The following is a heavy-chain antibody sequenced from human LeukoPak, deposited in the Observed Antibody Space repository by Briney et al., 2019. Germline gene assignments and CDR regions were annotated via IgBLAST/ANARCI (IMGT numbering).Heavy chain of an antibody. CDR3: ARGIAAAGVDY. CDR1: GGSISSSY. J-gene: IGHJ4*02. V-gene: IGHV4-59*01. D-gene: IGHD6-13*01. CDR2: IYYSGST. Sequence: SETLSLTCTVSGGSISSSYWSLIRPPPGKGLEWIGYIYYSGSTNYNPSLKSRVTISVDTSKNQFSLKLSSVTAADTAVYYCARGIAAAGVDYWGQGTLVTVSS.